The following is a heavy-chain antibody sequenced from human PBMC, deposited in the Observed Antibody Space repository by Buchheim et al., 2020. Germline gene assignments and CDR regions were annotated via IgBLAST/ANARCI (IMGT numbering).Heavy chain of an antibody. CDR1: GGSTRSSGYY. V-gene: IGHV4-31*03. J-gene: IGHJ4*02. CDR2: IYYSGTT. CDR3: ASSEDFGDYVFDY. D-gene: IGHD3-16*01. Sequence: QVQLQESGPGLVKPSQTLSPTCTVPGGSTRSSGYYWSWIRQHPGKGLEWIGYIYYSGTTYYNPSLKSRVTISIDTSKNQFSLKVTSVTAADTAVYYCASSEDFGDYVFDYWGQGTL.